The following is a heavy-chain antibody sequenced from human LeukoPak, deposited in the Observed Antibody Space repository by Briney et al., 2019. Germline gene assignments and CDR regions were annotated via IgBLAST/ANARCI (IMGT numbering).Heavy chain of an antibody. J-gene: IGHJ4*02. Sequence: GGSLRLSCAASGFTFTSSWIHWLRQAPGKGLMWISRINTDGDTTSYADSVKGRFTISRDNSKNTLYLQMNSLRAEDTAVYYCARPRRGIAALSYWGQGTLVTVSS. CDR2: INTDGDTT. D-gene: IGHD6-25*01. V-gene: IGHV3-74*01. CDR3: ARPRRGIAALSY. CDR1: GFTFTSSW.